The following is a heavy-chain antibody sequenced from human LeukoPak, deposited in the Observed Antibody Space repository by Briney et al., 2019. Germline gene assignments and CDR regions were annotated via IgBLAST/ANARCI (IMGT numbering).Heavy chain of an antibody. CDR1: AFTFSSYS. CDR2: ISSSSSYI. D-gene: IGHD5-12*01. J-gene: IGHJ4*02. CDR3: ARENGGYGHGYYFDS. V-gene: IGHV3-21*01. Sequence: GGSLRLSCAASAFTFSSYSMNWVRQAPGKGLEWVSSISSSSSYIYYADSVKGRFTISRDNAKNSLYLQMNSLRAEDTAVYYCARENGGYGHGYYFDSWGQGTLVTVSS.